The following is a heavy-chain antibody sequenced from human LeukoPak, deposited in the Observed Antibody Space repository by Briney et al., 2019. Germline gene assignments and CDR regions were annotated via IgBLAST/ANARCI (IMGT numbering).Heavy chain of an antibody. V-gene: IGHV4-39*07. D-gene: IGHD3-22*01. CDR1: GGSISSSSYY. Sequence: SETLSLTCTVSGGSISSSSYYWGWIRQPPGKGLEWIGSIYYSGSTYYNPSPKSRVTISVDTSKNQFSLKLSSVTAADTAVYYCARDTPRPDYYDSSGYPLTPLQRWGQGTLVTVSS. J-gene: IGHJ1*01. CDR3: ARDTPRPDYYDSSGYPLTPLQR. CDR2: IYYSGST.